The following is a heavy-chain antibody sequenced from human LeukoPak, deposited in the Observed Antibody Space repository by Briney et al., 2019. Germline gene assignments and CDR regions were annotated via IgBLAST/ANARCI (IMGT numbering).Heavy chain of an antibody. CDR1: GGSFSGYY. CDR3: ARFRGLPWIQLWEHRFFDY. J-gene: IGHJ4*02. D-gene: IGHD5-18*01. CDR2: INHSGST. V-gene: IGHV4-34*01. Sequence: PSETLSLTCAVYGGSFSGYYWSWIRQPPGKGLEWIGEINHSGSTNYNPSLKSRVTISVDTSKNQFSLKLSSVTAADTAVYYCARFRGLPWIQLWEHRFFDYWGQGTLVTVSS.